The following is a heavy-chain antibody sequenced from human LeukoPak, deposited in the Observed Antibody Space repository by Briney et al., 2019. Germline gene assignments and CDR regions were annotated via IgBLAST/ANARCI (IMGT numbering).Heavy chain of an antibody. Sequence: GASVKVSCKVSGYTLTELSMHWVRQAPGKGLEWMGGFDPEDGETIYAQKFQGRVTMTEDTSTDTAYMELSSLRSEDTAVYYCATGGSAASLMDVWGQGTTVTVSS. CDR3: ATGGSAASLMDV. D-gene: IGHD1-26*01. CDR2: FDPEDGET. CDR1: GYTLTELS. J-gene: IGHJ6*02. V-gene: IGHV1-24*01.